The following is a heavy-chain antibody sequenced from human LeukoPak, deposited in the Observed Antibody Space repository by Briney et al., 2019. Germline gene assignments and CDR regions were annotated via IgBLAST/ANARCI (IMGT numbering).Heavy chain of an antibody. Sequence: ASVKVSCRTSGFTFNDYYFHWVRQAPGQGLEWMGWINGKSGVTNYAQRFQDRVTMTRDTSITTFYMHLSGLRSDDTGIYYCARDFSWGVDYWGRGSLVTVSS. CDR3: ARDFSWGVDY. J-gene: IGHJ4*02. V-gene: IGHV1-2*02. D-gene: IGHD7-27*01. CDR1: GFTFNDYY. CDR2: INGKSGVT.